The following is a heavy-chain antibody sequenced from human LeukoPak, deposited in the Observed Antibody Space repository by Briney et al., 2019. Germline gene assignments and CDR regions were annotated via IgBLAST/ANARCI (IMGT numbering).Heavy chain of an antibody. CDR2: INSEGSTI. D-gene: IGHD3-22*01. J-gene: IGHJ4*02. CDR3: ARISSDSISYYDH. Sequence: PGGSVRLSCAGSGIRFSPYWMHWVRQATGKGLVWVTRINSEGSTISYADSVKGRFTISRDNAKNTLFLQMNSLRAEDTAVYYCARISSDSISYYDHWGQGTLVTVSS. V-gene: IGHV3-74*01. CDR1: GIRFSPYW.